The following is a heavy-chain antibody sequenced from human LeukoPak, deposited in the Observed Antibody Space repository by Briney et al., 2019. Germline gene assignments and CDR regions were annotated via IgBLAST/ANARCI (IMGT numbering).Heavy chain of an antibody. J-gene: IGHJ6*02. Sequence: PGGSLRLSCAASGFTFSSYAMHWVRQAPDKGLEWVAVISYDGSNKYYADSVKGRFTISRDNSKNTLYLQLNSLRAEDTAVYYCAKARIGHCSSASCINGMDVRGQGTTVTVSS. D-gene: IGHD2-2*01. CDR2: ISYDGSNK. CDR3: AKARIGHCSSASCINGMDV. V-gene: IGHV3-30*04. CDR1: GFTFSSYA.